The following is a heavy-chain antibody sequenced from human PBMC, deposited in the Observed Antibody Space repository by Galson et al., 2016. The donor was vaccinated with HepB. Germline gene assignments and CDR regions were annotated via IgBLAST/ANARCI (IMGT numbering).Heavy chain of an antibody. J-gene: IGHJ1*01. CDR3: ARYGDEAGWNFHQ. CDR1: GFTFSRFW. CDR2: IKEDGSKA. V-gene: IGHV3-7*03. D-gene: IGHD6-19*01. Sequence: SLRLSCAASGFTFSRFWMNWVRQAPGKGLEWVASIKEDGSKAFYADSVKGRFTNSRDNVENSLSLQMNSLRAEDTAVFYCARYGDEAGWNFHQWGQGTLVTVSS.